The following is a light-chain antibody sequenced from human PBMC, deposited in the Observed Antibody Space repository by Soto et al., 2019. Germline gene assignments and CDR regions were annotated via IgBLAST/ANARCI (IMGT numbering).Light chain of an antibody. J-gene: IGKJ2*01. CDR2: GVS. V-gene: IGKV3-15*01. Sequence: EIVMTQSPATLSVSPGERATLSCRTSQSVSRNLAWYQQKPGQAPRLLIYGVSTRAAGIPARFSGSGAGTESTLTISSRQHSDFAVTYFQPYNSWPYTFGQGTNLEIK. CDR1: QSVSRN. CDR3: QPYNSWPYT.